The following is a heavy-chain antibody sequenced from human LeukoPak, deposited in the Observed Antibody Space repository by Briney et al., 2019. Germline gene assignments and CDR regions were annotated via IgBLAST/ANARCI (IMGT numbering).Heavy chain of an antibody. D-gene: IGHD2-2*01. J-gene: IGHJ4*02. V-gene: IGHV4-39*01. CDR2: TYYSGSD. Sequence: SETLSLTCTVSGGSISSSSYYWSWIRQPPGQGRVGGGSTYYSGSDYYNPSLKSRVTISVDTSKNQLSLKLSSATAADTAVYYCARPQGYQLLDFEYWGQGTLVTVSS. CDR1: GGSISSSSYY. CDR3: ARPQGYQLLDFEY.